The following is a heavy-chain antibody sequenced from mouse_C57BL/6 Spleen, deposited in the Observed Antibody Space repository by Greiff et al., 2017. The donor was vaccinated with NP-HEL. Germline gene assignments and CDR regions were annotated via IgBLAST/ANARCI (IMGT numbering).Heavy chain of an antibody. CDR3: ARSLYDYDSAWFAY. CDR1: GYAFSSYW. Sequence: VHLVESGAELVKPGASVKISCKASGYAFSSYWMNWVKQRPGKGLAWIGQIYPGDGDTNYNGKFKGKATLTADKSSSTAYMQLSSLTSEDSAVYFCARSLYDYDSAWFAYWGQGTLVTVSA. D-gene: IGHD2-4*01. CDR2: IYPGDGDT. J-gene: IGHJ3*01. V-gene: IGHV1-80*01.